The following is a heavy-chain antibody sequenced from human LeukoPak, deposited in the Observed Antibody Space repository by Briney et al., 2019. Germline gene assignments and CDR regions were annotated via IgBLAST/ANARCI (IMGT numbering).Heavy chain of an antibody. Sequence: GGSLRFSCVVSGFTFSSNAMSWVRRAPGQGLEWVSTISGSGGSTYSADSVKGRFTISRDNSKNTLYLQMNSLRAEDTAVYYCAKGGWSSPFDYWGQGNLVTVSS. D-gene: IGHD1-26*01. J-gene: IGHJ4*02. CDR2: ISGSGGST. V-gene: IGHV3-23*01. CDR1: GFTFSSNA. CDR3: AKGGWSSPFDY.